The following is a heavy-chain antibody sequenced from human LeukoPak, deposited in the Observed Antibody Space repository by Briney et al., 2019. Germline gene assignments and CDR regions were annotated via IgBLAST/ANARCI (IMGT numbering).Heavy chain of an antibody. CDR2: IYYTGST. D-gene: IGHD3-10*01. Sequence: SETLSLTCTVSAGSISSSNYYWGWIRQPPGKGLEWIGSIYYTGSTYYNPSLKSRVTISVDTSKNQFSLKLSSVTAADTAVYYCARHRNYGSGTGWFDPWGQGTLVTVSS. V-gene: IGHV4-39*01. CDR1: AGSISSSNYY. J-gene: IGHJ5*02. CDR3: ARHRNYGSGTGWFDP.